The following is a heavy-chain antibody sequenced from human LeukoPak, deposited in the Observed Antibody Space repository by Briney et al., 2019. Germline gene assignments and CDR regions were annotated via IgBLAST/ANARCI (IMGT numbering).Heavy chain of an antibody. CDR1: EFTFISYS. J-gene: IGHJ6*04. V-gene: IGHV3-48*04. Sequence: GGSLRLSCAASEFTFISYSMNWVRQAPGKGVEWVSYIDSNSGTIYYADSVKGRFTISRDNAKNSLYLQMNSLRAEDTAVYYCAELGITMIGGVWGKGTTVTISS. CDR2: IDSNSGTI. CDR3: AELGITMIGGV. D-gene: IGHD3-10*02.